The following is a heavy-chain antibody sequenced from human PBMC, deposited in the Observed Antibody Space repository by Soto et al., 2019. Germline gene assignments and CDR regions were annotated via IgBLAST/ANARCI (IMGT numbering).Heavy chain of an antibody. D-gene: IGHD6-13*01. CDR3: ARAGSTGYYYGMDV. CDR1: GGSISSSNW. V-gene: IGHV4-4*02. Sequence: KPSETLSLTCAVSGGSISSSNWWSWVRQPPGKGLEWIGEIYHSGSTNYNPSLKSRVTISVDKSKNQFSLKLSSVTAADTAVYYCARAGSTGYYYGMDVWGQGTTATVSS. CDR2: IYHSGST. J-gene: IGHJ6*02.